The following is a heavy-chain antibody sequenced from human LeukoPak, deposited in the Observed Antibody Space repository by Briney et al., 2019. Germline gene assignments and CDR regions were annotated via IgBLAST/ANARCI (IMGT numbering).Heavy chain of an antibody. V-gene: IGHV4-61*02. CDR3: AKEDYWGYYFDS. CDR2: VYASGST. D-gene: IGHD7-27*01. Sequence: SETLSLTCNVSGDSLSCRGGCFWSWIRQPAGKGLEWIGRVYASGSTHYNPSLKSRVTISVDTSENQFSLKLNSVTAADTAVYFCAKEDYWGYYFDSWGQGTLVTVSS. J-gene: IGHJ4*02. CDR1: GDSLSCRGGCF.